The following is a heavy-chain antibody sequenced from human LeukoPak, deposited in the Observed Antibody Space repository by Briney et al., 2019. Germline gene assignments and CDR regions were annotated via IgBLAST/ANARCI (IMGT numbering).Heavy chain of an antibody. D-gene: IGHD3-9*01. CDR1: GFTFRSYW. Sequence: GGSLRLSCAASGFTFRSYWMHWVRQAPGKGLVWVSRINTDGSTTSYADSVKGRFTISRDNAKNTLYLQMNSLRAEDTAVYYCVRGDHYDILTYAFDIWGQGTMVTVSS. V-gene: IGHV3-74*01. J-gene: IGHJ3*02. CDR2: INTDGSTT. CDR3: VRGDHYDILTYAFDI.